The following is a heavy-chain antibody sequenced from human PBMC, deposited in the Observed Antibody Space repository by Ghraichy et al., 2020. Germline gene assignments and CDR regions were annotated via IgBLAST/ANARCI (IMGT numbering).Heavy chain of an antibody. CDR3: ARGIAHYDFWSGYYLGWFDP. J-gene: IGHJ5*02. CDR1: GGSFSGYY. V-gene: IGHV4-34*01. CDR2: INHSGST. Sequence: SETLSLTCAVYGGSFSGYYWSWIRQPPGKGLEWIGEINHSGSTNYNPSLKSRVTISVDTSKNQFSLKLSSVTAADTAVYYCARGIAHYDFWSGYYLGWFDPWGQGTLVTVSS. D-gene: IGHD3-3*01.